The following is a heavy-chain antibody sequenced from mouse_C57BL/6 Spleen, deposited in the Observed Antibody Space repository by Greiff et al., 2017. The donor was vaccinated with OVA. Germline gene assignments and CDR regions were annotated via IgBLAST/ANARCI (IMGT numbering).Heavy chain of an antibody. CDR3: AREGYYGSRYWYFDV. J-gene: IGHJ1*03. D-gene: IGHD1-1*01. Sequence: EVQLQQSGPELVKPGASVKISCKASGYTFTDYYMNWVKQSHGKSLEWIGDINPNNGGTSYNQKFKGKATLTVDKSSSTAYMELRSLTSEDSAVYYCAREGYYGSRYWYFDVWGTGTTVTVSS. CDR2: INPNNGGT. V-gene: IGHV1-26*01. CDR1: GYTFTDYY.